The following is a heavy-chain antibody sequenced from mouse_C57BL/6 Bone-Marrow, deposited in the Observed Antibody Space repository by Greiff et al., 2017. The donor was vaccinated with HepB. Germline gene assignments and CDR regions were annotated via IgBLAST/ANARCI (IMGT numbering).Heavy chain of an antibody. Sequence: EVKVVESGGGLVKPGGSLKLSCAASGFTFSSYAMSWVRQTPEKRLEWVATISDGGSYTYYPDNVKGRFTISRDNAKNNLYLKMSQLKSEDTAMYYCARVLGALDYWGQGTTLTVSS. CDR1: GFTFSSYA. V-gene: IGHV5-4*03. CDR2: ISDGGSYT. CDR3: ARVLGALDY. D-gene: IGHD1-1*01. J-gene: IGHJ2*01.